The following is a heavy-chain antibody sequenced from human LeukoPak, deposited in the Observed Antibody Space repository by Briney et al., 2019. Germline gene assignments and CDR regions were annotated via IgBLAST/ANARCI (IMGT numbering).Heavy chain of an antibody. CDR2: IYTSGTT. V-gene: IGHV4-4*07. CDR1: GGSISSYY. Sequence: SETLSLTCTVSGGSISSYYWSWIRQPAGKGLEWIGRIYTSGTTNYNASLKSRVGMSVDTSKNQFSLKLSSVTAADTAVFYCARENSGSYREFDYWGQGTLVTGSS. J-gene: IGHJ4*02. CDR3: ARENSGSYREFDY. D-gene: IGHD1-26*01.